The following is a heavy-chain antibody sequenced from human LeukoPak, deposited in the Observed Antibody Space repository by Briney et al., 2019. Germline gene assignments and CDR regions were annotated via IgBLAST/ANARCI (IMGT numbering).Heavy chain of an antibody. D-gene: IGHD3-22*01. J-gene: IGHJ4*02. Sequence: PGGSLRLSCAGSGFNFRSHAVHWVRQAPGKGLEYVSGISGDGVSTYYADSVRGRFTISRDNSKNTLDLQMGCLRAEDTAVYYCARDPYDSSWGLCYFDYWGQGNLVTVSS. CDR2: ISGDGVST. CDR1: GFNFRSHA. CDR3: ARDPYDSSWGLCYFDY. V-gene: IGHV3-64*02.